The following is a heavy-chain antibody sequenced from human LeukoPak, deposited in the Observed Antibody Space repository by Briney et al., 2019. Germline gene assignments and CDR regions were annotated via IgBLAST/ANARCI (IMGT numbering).Heavy chain of an antibody. V-gene: IGHV3-74*01. D-gene: IGHD1-1*01. CDR3: ARVEGVLQYYYGMDV. CDR2: INSDGSST. J-gene: IGHJ6*02. Sequence: GGSLILSCAASGFTFSSYWMHWVRQAPGKGLVWVSRINSDGSSTSYADSVKGRFTISRDNAKNTLYLQMNSLRAEDTAVYYCARVEGVLQYYYGMDVWGQGTTVTVS. CDR1: GFTFSSYW.